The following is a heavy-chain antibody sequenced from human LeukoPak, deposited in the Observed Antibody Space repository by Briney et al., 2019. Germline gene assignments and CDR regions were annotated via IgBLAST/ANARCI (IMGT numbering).Heavy chain of an antibody. Sequence: PGGSLRLSCAASGFTFSSYSMNWVRQAPGKGLEWVSSISSSSSYIYYADSMKARFTISRDNAKNSLYLQMNSLRAEDTAVYYCASFTVVVPAAFSEPIDYWGQGTPVTVSS. CDR2: ISSSSSYI. CDR3: ASFTVVVPAAFSEPIDY. V-gene: IGHV3-21*01. CDR1: GFTFSSYS. J-gene: IGHJ4*02. D-gene: IGHD2-2*01.